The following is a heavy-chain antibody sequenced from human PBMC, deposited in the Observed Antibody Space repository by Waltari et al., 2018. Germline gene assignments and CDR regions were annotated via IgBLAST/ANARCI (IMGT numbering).Heavy chain of an antibody. D-gene: IGHD3-10*01. J-gene: IGHJ3*02. Sequence: QVQLQESGPGLVKPSQTLALTCTVTGASVSSGGSYWRWIRQHPGKGLEWIGYSYYSGSTYYNTSLKSRLTMSLDTINNQFSLKLTSVTAADTAIYYCARKEPDGSSWFRGAFDTWGQGTMVTVSS. V-gene: IGHV4-31*03. CDR3: ARKEPDGSSWFRGAFDT. CDR1: GASVSSGGSY. CDR2: SYYSGST.